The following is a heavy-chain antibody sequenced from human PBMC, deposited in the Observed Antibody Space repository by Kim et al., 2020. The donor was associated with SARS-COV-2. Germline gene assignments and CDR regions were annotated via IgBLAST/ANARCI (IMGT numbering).Heavy chain of an antibody. V-gene: IGHV3-9*01. CDR1: GFTFDDYA. CDR2: ISWNSGSI. J-gene: IGHJ4*01. CDR3: AKGGVARGYSYGLDY. Sequence: GGSLRLSCAASGFTFDDYAMHWVRQAPGKGLEWVSGISWNSGSIGYADSVKGRFTISRDNAKNSLYLQMNSLRAEDTALYYCAKGGVARGYSYGLDYWG. D-gene: IGHD5-18*01.